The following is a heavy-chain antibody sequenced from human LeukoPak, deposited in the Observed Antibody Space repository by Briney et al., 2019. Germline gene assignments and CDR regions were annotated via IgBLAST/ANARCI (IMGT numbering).Heavy chain of an antibody. CDR1: GDTFSSHG. CDR3: ARDYNYDSSAYDDALDI. Sequence: SVKVSCKASGDTFSSHGISWVRQAPGQGLEWMGGIIPIFHTAIYAQNFQDRLTITTDESTNTVYMELSSLKSEDTAVYYCARDYNYDSSAYDDALDIWGQGTMVTVSS. CDR2: IIPIFHTA. J-gene: IGHJ3*02. V-gene: IGHV1-69*05. D-gene: IGHD3-22*01.